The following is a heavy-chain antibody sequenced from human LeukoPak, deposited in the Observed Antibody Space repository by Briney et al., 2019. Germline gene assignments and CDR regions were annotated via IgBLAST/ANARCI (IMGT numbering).Heavy chain of an antibody. D-gene: IGHD3-22*01. Sequence: EPGGSLRLSCVASGFTFSDYSMNWVRQAPGKGLEWVSGISDTGALKYYADSVKGRFTISRDDAKNSLYLQMNSLRAEDTALYYCARDFVNSGYYFDYWGQGTLVTVSS. CDR2: ISDTGALK. CDR3: ARDFVNSGYYFDY. V-gene: IGHV3-21*01. J-gene: IGHJ4*02. CDR1: GFTFSDYS.